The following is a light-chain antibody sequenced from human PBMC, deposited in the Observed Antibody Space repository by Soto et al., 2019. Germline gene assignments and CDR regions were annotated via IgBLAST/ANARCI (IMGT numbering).Light chain of an antibody. Sequence: EIVLTQSLGTLSLSPGERATLSCRASQSVSSTYIAWYQQKPGQAPRVLIYGASSRATGIPDRFSGSGSGTDFTLTISRLEPEDFAVYFCQQYGRSPPFTFGQGTKVEIK. J-gene: IGKJ2*01. V-gene: IGKV3-20*01. CDR2: GAS. CDR1: QSVSSTY. CDR3: QQYGRSPPFT.